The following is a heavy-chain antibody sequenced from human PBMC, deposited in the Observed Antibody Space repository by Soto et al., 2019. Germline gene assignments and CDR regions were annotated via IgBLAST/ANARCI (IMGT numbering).Heavy chain of an antibody. CDR3: ARDKITGLFDY. V-gene: IGHV4-34*01. D-gene: IGHD2-8*02. CDR1: GGSFSGYY. CDR2: INHSGST. J-gene: IGHJ4*02. Sequence: QVQLQQWGAGLLKPSETLSLTCAVYGGSFSGYYWTWIRQPPGTGLEWIGEINHSGSTNYNPSLKSRVTISVDTSKNQLSRKLTSVTAADSAVYYCARDKITGLFDYWGQGTLVTVSS.